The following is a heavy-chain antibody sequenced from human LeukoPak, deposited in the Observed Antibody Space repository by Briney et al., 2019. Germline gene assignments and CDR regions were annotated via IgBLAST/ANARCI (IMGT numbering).Heavy chain of an antibody. V-gene: IGHV1-8*03. CDR2: VNPGSGNT. CDR3: ARGDPYCTNTGCGTSFDY. Sequence: ASVKVSCKASGYTFTSYGISWVRQASGRGLEWMGWVNPGSGNTGYSQNLQGRVTITRNTSISTAYMELSSLRSEDTAVFFCARGDPYCTNTGCGTSFDYWGQGTLVTVSS. D-gene: IGHD2-2*01. CDR1: GYTFTSYG. J-gene: IGHJ4*02.